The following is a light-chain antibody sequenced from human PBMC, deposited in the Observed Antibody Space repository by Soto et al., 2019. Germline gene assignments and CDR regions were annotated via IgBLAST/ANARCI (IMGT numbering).Light chain of an antibody. CDR1: QSLNRN. V-gene: IGKV3D-15*01. Sequence: EILMTQSPATLSVSPGERATLSCRASQSLNRNLAWYQQKPGQAPRLITYGASTRASGIPARFSARGSGTEFTLTIGSLQSEDFALYYCQHYNDWPPAFTFGPGTKVDL. J-gene: IGKJ3*01. CDR3: QHYNDWPPAFT. CDR2: GAS.